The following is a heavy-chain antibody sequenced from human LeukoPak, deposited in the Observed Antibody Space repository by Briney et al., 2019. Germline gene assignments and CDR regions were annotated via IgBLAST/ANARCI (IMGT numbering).Heavy chain of an antibody. CDR1: GFTFSNYW. D-gene: IGHD3-10*01. CDR3: ALWFGEF. CDR2: INRDGTET. Sequence: GGSLRLSCEGSGFTFSNYWMGWVRQAPGKGLEWVANINRDGTETYYVGSVKGRFTISIDNSKNTLYLQMNSLRAEDTAVYYCALWFGEFWGQGTLVTVSS. V-gene: IGHV3-7*03. J-gene: IGHJ4*02.